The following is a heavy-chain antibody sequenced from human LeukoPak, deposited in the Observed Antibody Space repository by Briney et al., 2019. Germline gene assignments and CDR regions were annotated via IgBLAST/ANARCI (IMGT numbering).Heavy chain of an antibody. CDR3: AKDHVRLLWFGELSWFDP. J-gene: IGHJ5*02. Sequence: GGSLRLSCAASGFTFNNYGMHWVRQAPGKGLEWLAFIRYDGSNTYYADSVKGRFTVSRDDSKNTLYLQMNSLRAEDTAVYYCAKDHVRLLWFGELSWFDPWGQGTLVTVSS. V-gene: IGHV3-30*02. D-gene: IGHD3-10*01. CDR2: IRYDGSNT. CDR1: GFTFNNYG.